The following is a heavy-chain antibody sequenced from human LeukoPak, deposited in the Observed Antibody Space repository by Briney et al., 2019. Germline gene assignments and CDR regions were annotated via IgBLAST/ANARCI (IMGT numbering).Heavy chain of an antibody. CDR3: ARDRRSYCSGSSCDSGADY. J-gene: IGHJ4*02. CDR1: GYTFTSYG. CDR2: ISAYNGNT. V-gene: IGHV1-18*01. Sequence: ASVKVSCKASGYTFTSYGISWVRQAPGQGLEWMGWISAYNGNTNYAQNLQGRVTMTTDTSTSTAYMELRSLRSDDTAVYYCARDRRSYCSGSSCDSGADYWGQGTLVTVSS. D-gene: IGHD2-15*01.